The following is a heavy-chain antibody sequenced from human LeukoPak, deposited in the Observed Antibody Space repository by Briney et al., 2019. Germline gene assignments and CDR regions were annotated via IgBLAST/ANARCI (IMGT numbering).Heavy chain of an antibody. D-gene: IGHD1-1*01. CDR3: ARDTKIRVINFDY. Sequence: GGSLRLSCAASGFTFSSFTMTWVRQAPGKGLEWVANIKEDGSEKYYVDSVKGPFPISRDNAKTSLYLQMNSLRAEDTAVYYCARDTKIRVINFDYWGQGTLVTVSS. CDR1: GFTFSSFT. V-gene: IGHV3-7*01. CDR2: IKEDGSEK. J-gene: IGHJ4*02.